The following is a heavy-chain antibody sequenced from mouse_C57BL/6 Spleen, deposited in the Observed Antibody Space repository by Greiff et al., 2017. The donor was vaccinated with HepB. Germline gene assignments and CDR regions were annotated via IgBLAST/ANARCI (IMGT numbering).Heavy chain of an antibody. CDR3: ARGLRPYYYAMDY. D-gene: IGHD3-2*02. V-gene: IGHV1-26*01. Sequence: VQLQQSGPELVKPGASVKISCKASGYTFTDYYMNWVKQSHGKSLEWIGDINPNNGGTSYNQKFKGKATLTVDKSSSTAYMELRSLTSEDSAVYYCARGLRPYYYAMDYWGQGTSVTVSS. CDR1: GYTFTDYY. CDR2: INPNNGGT. J-gene: IGHJ4*01.